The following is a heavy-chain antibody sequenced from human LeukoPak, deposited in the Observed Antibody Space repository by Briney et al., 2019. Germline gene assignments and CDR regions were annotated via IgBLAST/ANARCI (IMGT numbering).Heavy chain of an antibody. CDR3: ARDHGGGGDLDY. V-gene: IGHV3-30-3*01. Sequence: PGRSLRLSCAASGFTFSSYAMHWVRQAPGKGLEWVAVISYDGSNKYYADSVKGRFTISRDNSKNTLYLQMNSLRAEDTAVHYCARDHGGGGDLDYWGQGTLVTVSS. CDR1: GFTFSSYA. J-gene: IGHJ4*02. CDR2: ISYDGSNK. D-gene: IGHD2-21*02.